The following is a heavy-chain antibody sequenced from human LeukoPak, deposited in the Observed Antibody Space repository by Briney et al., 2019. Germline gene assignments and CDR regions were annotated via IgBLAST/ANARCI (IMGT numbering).Heavy chain of an antibody. Sequence: SGGSLRLSCAASGFTFSSYGMHWVRQAPGKGLEWVAVISYDGSNKYYADSVKGRFTISRDNSKNTLYLQMNSLRAEDTAVYYCAKQPYYYYYYMDVWGKGTTVTVSS. V-gene: IGHV3-30*18. CDR2: ISYDGSNK. J-gene: IGHJ6*03. CDR3: AKQPYYYYYYMDV. CDR1: GFTFSSYG.